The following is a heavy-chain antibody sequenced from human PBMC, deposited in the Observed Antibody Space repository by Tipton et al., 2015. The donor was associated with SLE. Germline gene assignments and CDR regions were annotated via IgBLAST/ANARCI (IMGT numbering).Heavy chain of an antibody. J-gene: IGHJ4*02. CDR2: IYYSGST. CDR3: ARDCTTGVCYTTSFDS. V-gene: IGHV4-39*07. D-gene: IGHD2-8*01. Sequence: TLSLTCTVSGGSISSSNYYWGWIRQPPGNGLEWIGSIYYSGSTYYNPSLKSRVTISIDTSKNQFSLRLSSVTAADAAVYYCARDCTTGVCYTTSFDSWGQGTLVTVSP. CDR1: GGSISSSNYY.